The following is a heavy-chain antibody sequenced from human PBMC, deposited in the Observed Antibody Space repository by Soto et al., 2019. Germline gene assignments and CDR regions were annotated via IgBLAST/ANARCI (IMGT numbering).Heavy chain of an antibody. V-gene: IGHV1-3*01. D-gene: IGHD3-3*01. CDR3: ARSPHTIFGVVALDY. CDR2: INAGNGNT. J-gene: IGHJ4*02. Sequence: GASVKVSCKASGYTFTSYAMHWVRQAPGQRLEWMGWINAGNGNTKYSQKFQGRVTITRDTSASTAYMELSSLRSEDTAVYYCARSPHTIFGVVALDYWGQGTLVTVSS. CDR1: GYTFTSYA.